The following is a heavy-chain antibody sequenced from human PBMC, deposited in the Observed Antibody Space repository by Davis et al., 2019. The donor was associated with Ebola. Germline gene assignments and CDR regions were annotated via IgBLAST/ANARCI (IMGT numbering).Heavy chain of an antibody. CDR2: IYHSGST. Sequence: PSETLSLTCAVSGYSISSGYYWGWIRQPPGKGLEWIGSIYHSGSTYYNPSLKSRVTISVDTSKNQFSLKLSSVTAADTAVYYCARARCSGGSCYHKYYYYYMDVWGKGTTVTVSS. CDR1: GYSISSGYY. D-gene: IGHD2-15*01. J-gene: IGHJ6*03. CDR3: ARARCSGGSCYHKYYYYYMDV. V-gene: IGHV4-38-2*01.